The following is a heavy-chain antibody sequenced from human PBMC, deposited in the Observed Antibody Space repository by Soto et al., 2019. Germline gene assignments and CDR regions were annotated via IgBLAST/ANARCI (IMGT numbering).Heavy chain of an antibody. D-gene: IGHD1-26*01. Sequence: VQVLESGGGLVQPGDSLRLSCAASGFTFRNDAIAWVRQAPGKGLEWVSVITGSGAGIYYADSVKGRFTISRDNSRDTAYLQMNSLRAEDTAVYYCAKHRSGSLSEWGQGTLVTVSS. V-gene: IGHV3-23*01. CDR3: AKHRSGSLSE. J-gene: IGHJ4*02. CDR2: ITGSGAGI. CDR1: GFTFRNDA.